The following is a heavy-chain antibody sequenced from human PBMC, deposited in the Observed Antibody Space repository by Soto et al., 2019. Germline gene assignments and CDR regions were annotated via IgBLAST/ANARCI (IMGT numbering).Heavy chain of an antibody. V-gene: IGHV3-23*01. CDR2: ISASGGGTI. D-gene: IGHD3-3*01. J-gene: IGHJ4*02. Sequence: GGSLRLSCAASGFTFSSYTMSWVRQAPGKGLEWVSTISASGGGTIYYADSVKGRFTVSRDNSKKTLYLQMNSLRAEDTAIYCCAKGYSRPSEWSTYDYWGQGTLVTVSS. CDR3: AKGYSRPSEWSTYDY. CDR1: GFTFSSYT.